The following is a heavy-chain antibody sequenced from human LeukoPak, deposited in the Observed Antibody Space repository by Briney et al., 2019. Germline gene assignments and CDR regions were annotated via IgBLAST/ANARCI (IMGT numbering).Heavy chain of an antibody. CDR1: GGSISSGGYY. CDR3: ASGLESDCSSTSCYWYFDL. V-gene: IGHV4-30-2*01. Sequence: PSQTLSLTCTVSGGSISSGGYYWSWIRQPPGKGLEWIGYIYHSGSSYYNPSLKSRVTISVDRSKNQFSLKLSSVTAADTAVYYCASGLESDCSSTSCYWYFDLWGRGTLVTVSS. D-gene: IGHD2-2*01. J-gene: IGHJ2*01. CDR2: IYHSGSS.